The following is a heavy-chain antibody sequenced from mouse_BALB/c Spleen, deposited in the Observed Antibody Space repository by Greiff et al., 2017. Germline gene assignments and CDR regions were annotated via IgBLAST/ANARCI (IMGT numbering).Heavy chain of an antibody. J-gene: IGHJ4*01. CDR3: ERSYSSSYYAMDY. V-gene: IGHV1-69*02. Sequence: QVQLQQPGAELVKPGAPVKLSCKASGYTFTSYWMNWVKQRPGRGLEWIGRIDPSDSETHYNQKFKDKATLTVDKSSSTAYIQLSSLTSEDSAVYYGERSYSSSYYAMDYWGQGTSVTVSS. D-gene: IGHD1-1*01. CDR1: GYTFTSYW. CDR2: IDPSDSET.